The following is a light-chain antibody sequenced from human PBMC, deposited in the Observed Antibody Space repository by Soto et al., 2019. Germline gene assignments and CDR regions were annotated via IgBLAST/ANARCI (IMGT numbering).Light chain of an antibody. Sequence: QAVVTQAPSASGTPGQRVTISCSGSSSNIGTNTVNWYQQLPGRAPTLLIYTNDQRPPGVPDRFSGSKSGTSASLAISGLQSEDEADYYCAAWDGSLNVVLFGGGTKLTVL. CDR1: SSNIGTNT. V-gene: IGLV1-44*01. J-gene: IGLJ2*01. CDR2: TND. CDR3: AAWDGSLNVVL.